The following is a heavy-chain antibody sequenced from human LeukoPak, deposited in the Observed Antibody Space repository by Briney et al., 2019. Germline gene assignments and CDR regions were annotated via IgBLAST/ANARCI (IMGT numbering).Heavy chain of an antibody. Sequence: RGGSRRLLCAASGSDFSTYHMSCPRQTPGKGLEWVANMKQDGSEKYYVDSVRGRFTISRDNAKNSLYLQMNNLRAEDTAVYYCARFGRSLGPLFDSWGQGTLVTVSS. CDR2: MKQDGSEK. V-gene: IGHV3-7*01. CDR1: GSDFSTYH. CDR3: ARFGRSLGPLFDS. J-gene: IGHJ4*02. D-gene: IGHD2-15*01.